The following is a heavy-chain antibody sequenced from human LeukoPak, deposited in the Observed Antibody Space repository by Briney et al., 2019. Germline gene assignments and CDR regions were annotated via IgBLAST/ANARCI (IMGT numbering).Heavy chain of an antibody. D-gene: IGHD3-16*01. Sequence: GASVKVSCKASGYTFTGYYMHWVRQAPGQGLEWMGWINPNSGGTNYAQKFQGRVTMTRDTSISTAYMELSRLRSDDTAVYYCARLRLGEFDDFDIWGQGTMVTVSS. CDR2: INPNSGGT. CDR1: GYTFTGYY. J-gene: IGHJ3*02. CDR3: ARLRLGEFDDFDI. V-gene: IGHV1-2*02.